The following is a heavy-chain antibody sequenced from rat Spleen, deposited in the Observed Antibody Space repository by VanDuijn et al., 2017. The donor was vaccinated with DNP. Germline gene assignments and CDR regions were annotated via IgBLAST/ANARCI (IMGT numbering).Heavy chain of an antibody. CDR3: ARHKVQLGVMDA. J-gene: IGHJ4*01. CDR1: GFTFSDYA. V-gene: IGHV5-17*01. CDR2: IIYDGSST. Sequence: EVQLVESGGGLVQPGRSLKFSCAASGFTFSDYAMAWVRQAPKKGLEWVATIIYDGSSTYYRDSVKGRFTISRDNAKSTLYLQMDSLRSEDTATYDCARHKVQLGVMDAWGQGASVTVSS. D-gene: IGHD1-5*01.